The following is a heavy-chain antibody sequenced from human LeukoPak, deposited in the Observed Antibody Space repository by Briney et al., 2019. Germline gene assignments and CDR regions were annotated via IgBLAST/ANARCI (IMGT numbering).Heavy chain of an antibody. Sequence: ASVKVSCKASGGTFSSYAISWVRQAPGQGLEWMGGIIPIFGTANYAQKFQGRVTITTDESTSTAYMELSSPRSEDTAVYYCARAPYYDFWSGYWSGFDYWGQGTLVTVSS. D-gene: IGHD3-3*01. V-gene: IGHV1-69*05. CDR3: ARAPYYDFWSGYWSGFDY. CDR2: IIPIFGTA. J-gene: IGHJ4*02. CDR1: GGTFSSYA.